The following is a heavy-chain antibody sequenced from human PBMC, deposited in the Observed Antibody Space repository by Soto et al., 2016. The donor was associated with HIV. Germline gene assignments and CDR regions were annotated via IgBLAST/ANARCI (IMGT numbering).Heavy chain of an antibody. Sequence: EVQLVESGGGVVRPGGSLRLSCAASGFTFDDYGMSWVRQAPGKGLEWVSGINWNGGSTGYADSVKGRFTISRDNAKNSLYLQMNSLRAEDTALYYCARGQDGDYYYGSGTYFDYWGQGTLVTVSS. J-gene: IGHJ4*02. CDR1: GFTFDDYG. CDR2: INWNGGST. D-gene: IGHD3-10*01. CDR3: ARGQDGDYYYGSGTYFDY. V-gene: IGHV3-20*04.